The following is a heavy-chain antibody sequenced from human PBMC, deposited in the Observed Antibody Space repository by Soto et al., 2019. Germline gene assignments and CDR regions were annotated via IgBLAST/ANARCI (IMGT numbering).Heavy chain of an antibody. CDR1: GITLSRSW. D-gene: IGHD2-8*01. CDR2: IKHDESEK. CDR3: ARDSGYCTWNSYCFDH. Sequence: GGSLRLSCTASGITLSRSWMSWVRQAPGKGLEWVANIKHDESEKYYVASVGGRFTVSRDNAKESLYLQMDSLRLEDTAVYFCARDSGYCTWNSYCFDHWGRGTLVTVSS. J-gene: IGHJ4*02. V-gene: IGHV3-7*01.